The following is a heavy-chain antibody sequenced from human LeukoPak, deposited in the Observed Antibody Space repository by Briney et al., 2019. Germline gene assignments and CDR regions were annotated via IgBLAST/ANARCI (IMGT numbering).Heavy chain of an antibody. Sequence: ASVKVSCKASGYTFTSYGISWVRQAPGQGLEWIGWISAYNGNTNYAQKLQGRVTMTTDTSTSTAYMELRSLRSDDTAVYYCAGGGVGGVTENNWFAPGGQGPLVTVS. CDR2: ISAYNGNT. J-gene: IGHJ5*02. CDR1: GYTFTSYG. CDR3: AGGGVGGVTENNWFAP. V-gene: IGHV1-18*01. D-gene: IGHD2-21*02.